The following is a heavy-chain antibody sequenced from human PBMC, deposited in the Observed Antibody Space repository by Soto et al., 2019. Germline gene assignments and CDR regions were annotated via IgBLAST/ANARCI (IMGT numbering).Heavy chain of an antibody. J-gene: IGHJ5*02. D-gene: IGHD3-3*01. CDR3: ARDPHEFWTSYWFDP. Sequence: ASVKVSCKTSGYTFNTYGINWVRQAPGQGLELMGWISAYDGKTTYAEKFQGRVTLTTDTSTSTAYMELRSLRSDDTAIYYCARDPHEFWTSYWFDPWGQGTPVTVSS. CDR2: ISAYDGKT. V-gene: IGHV1-18*01. CDR1: GYTFNTYG.